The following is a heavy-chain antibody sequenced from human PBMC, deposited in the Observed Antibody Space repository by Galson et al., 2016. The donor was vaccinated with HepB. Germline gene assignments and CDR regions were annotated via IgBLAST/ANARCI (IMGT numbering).Heavy chain of an antibody. J-gene: IGHJ4*02. Sequence: SLRLSCAASGFTCSSYWMTWVRQAPGKGLEWVADIAQDGSETYYVDSVKGRFTISRDNAKNSLYLQMKSLRAEDTAVYYCARRGSTLSRPNDYWGQGTLVTVSS. CDR3: ARRGSTLSRPNDY. V-gene: IGHV3-7*01. CDR1: GFTCSSYW. D-gene: IGHD6-13*01. CDR2: IAQDGSET.